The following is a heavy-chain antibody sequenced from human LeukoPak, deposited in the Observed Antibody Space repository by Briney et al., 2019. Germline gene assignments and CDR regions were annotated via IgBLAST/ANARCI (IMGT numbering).Heavy chain of an antibody. CDR3: ARAPALYGDFDY. CDR1: GHTFTSYG. V-gene: IGHV1-18*01. D-gene: IGHD4-17*01. CDR2: ISAYNGNT. Sequence: ASVKVSCKASGHTFTSYGISWVRQAPGQGLEWMGWISAYNGNTNYAQKLQGRVTTTTDTSTSTAYMELRSLRSDDTAVYYCARAPALYGDFDYWGQGTLVTVSS. J-gene: IGHJ4*02.